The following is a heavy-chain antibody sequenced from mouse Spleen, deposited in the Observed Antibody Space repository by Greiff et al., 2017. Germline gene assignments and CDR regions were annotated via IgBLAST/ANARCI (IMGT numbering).Heavy chain of an antibody. Sequence: QVHVKQSGAELAKPGASVKMSCKASGYTFTSYWMHWVKQRPGQGLEWIGYINPSTGYTEYNQKFKDKATLTADKSSSTAYMQLSSLTSEDSAVYYCARLCYEDLSYAMDYWGQGTSVTVSS. J-gene: IGHJ4*01. CDR3: ARLCYEDLSYAMDY. V-gene: IGHV1-7*01. D-gene: IGHD2-12*01. CDR1: GYTFTSYW. CDR2: INPSTGYT.